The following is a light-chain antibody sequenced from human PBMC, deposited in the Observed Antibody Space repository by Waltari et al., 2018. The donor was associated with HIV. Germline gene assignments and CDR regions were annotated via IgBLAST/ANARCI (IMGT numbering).Light chain of an antibody. J-gene: IGKJ4*01. CDR1: QSVSDY. CDR3: QQRSNWRRSGLT. CDR2: DAS. V-gene: IGKV3-11*01. Sequence: VSPHSPATLSLFPGARATLSCRVRQSVSDYVAWYQQKPDQAPSLLIYDASNRATGIPARFSGSGSGTDCTLTISSLEPEDFAVYYCQQRSNWRRSGLTFGGGTKVEIK.